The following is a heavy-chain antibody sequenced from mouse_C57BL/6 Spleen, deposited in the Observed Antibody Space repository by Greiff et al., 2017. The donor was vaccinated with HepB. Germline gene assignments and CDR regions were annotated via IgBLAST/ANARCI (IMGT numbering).Heavy chain of an antibody. J-gene: IGHJ2*01. Sequence: QVQLQQPGAELVMPGASVKLSCKASGYTFTSYWMHWVKQRPGQGLEWIGEIDPSDSYTNYNQKFKGKSTLTVDKSSSTAYMQLSSLTSEDSAVYYCARQTAQATYFDYWGQGTTRTVSS. CDR3: ARQTAQATYFDY. D-gene: IGHD3-2*02. V-gene: IGHV1-69*01. CDR2: IDPSDSYT. CDR1: GYTFTSYW.